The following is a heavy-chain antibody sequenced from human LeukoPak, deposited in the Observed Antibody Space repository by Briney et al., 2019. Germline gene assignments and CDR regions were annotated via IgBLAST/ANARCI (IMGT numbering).Heavy chain of an antibody. CDR3: AKDGGLWVSAHWGDS. Sequence: GGSLRLSCAASGFTFSSYAMSWVRQAPGKGLEWVSTISGSSGNTYYADSVKGRFTVSRDNSKNTLFLQMNSLRAEDTAVYYCAKDGGLWVSAHWGDSWGRGTLVTVSS. V-gene: IGHV3-23*01. D-gene: IGHD7-27*01. CDR2: ISGSSGNT. J-gene: IGHJ4*02. CDR1: GFTFSSYA.